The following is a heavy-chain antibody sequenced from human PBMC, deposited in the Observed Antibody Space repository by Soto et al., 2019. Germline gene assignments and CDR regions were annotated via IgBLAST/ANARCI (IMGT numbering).Heavy chain of an antibody. Sequence: EVQLVESGGGLVKPGGSLRLSCAASGFTFSSYSMNWVRQAPGKGLEWVSSISSSSSYIYYADSVKGRFTISRDNAKNSLYLQMNSLRAKDTAVYYCARAQRYSSSSEDYFDYWGQGTLVTVSS. CDR3: ARAQRYSSSSEDYFDY. CDR1: GFTFSSYS. J-gene: IGHJ4*02. V-gene: IGHV3-21*01. D-gene: IGHD6-6*01. CDR2: ISSSSSYI.